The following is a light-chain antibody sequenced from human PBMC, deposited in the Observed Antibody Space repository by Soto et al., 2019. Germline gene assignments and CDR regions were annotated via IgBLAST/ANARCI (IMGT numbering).Light chain of an antibody. J-gene: IGLJ7*01. CDR3: CAYAGSSTHAV. CDR1: SSDVGSYNL. Sequence: QSALTQPASVSGSPGQSITISCTGTSSDVGSYNLVSWYQQQPGKAPKLMIYEGSKRPSGVSNRFSGSKSGNTASLTISGLQAEDEADYYCCAYAGSSTHAVFGGGTQLTVL. CDR2: EGS. V-gene: IGLV2-23*01.